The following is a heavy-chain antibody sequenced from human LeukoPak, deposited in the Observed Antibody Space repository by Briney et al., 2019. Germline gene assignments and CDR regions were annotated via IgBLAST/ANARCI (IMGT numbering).Heavy chain of an antibody. CDR3: AKDWTPHNRVYDCLDA. CDR1: GFAFGVHA. D-gene: IGHD3-16*01. CDR2: IGSGADL. V-gene: IGHV3-23*01. Sequence: GGSLRLSCVGSGFAFGVHAMSWVRQAPGKGPEWVAAIGSGADLFYAESVKGRFTISRDDPRNTVWLQMNSLRAEDTALYYCAKDWTPHNRVYDCLDAWGQGTQVTVSS. J-gene: IGHJ5*02.